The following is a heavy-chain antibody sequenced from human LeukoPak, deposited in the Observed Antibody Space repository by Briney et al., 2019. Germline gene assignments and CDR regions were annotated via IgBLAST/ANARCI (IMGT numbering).Heavy chain of an antibody. Sequence: PSETLSLTCTVSGGSISTYYWSWIRQPPGKGLEWIGYIYYSGSTNYNPSLKSRVTISVDTSKNQFSLKLSSVTAADTAVYYCARHVSVSVAGTYYFDYWGQGTLVTVSS. CDR3: ARHVSVSVAGTYYFDY. D-gene: IGHD6-19*01. V-gene: IGHV4-59*08. CDR1: GGSISTYY. J-gene: IGHJ4*02. CDR2: IYYSGST.